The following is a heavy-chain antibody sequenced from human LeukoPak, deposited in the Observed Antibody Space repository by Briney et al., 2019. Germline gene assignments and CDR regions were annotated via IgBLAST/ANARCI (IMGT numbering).Heavy chain of an antibody. J-gene: IGHJ5*02. D-gene: IGHD2-15*01. CDR1: GGSISSSSYY. Sequence: SETLSLTCTVSGGSISSSSYYWGWIRQPPGKGLEWIGTIYYSGSTYYKPSLKSRVTISVDTSKNQFSLRLSSVTAADTAVYYCARVLPRFCSGGSCENWFDPWGQGTLVTVSS. CDR2: IYYSGST. CDR3: ARVLPRFCSGGSCENWFDP. V-gene: IGHV4-39*01.